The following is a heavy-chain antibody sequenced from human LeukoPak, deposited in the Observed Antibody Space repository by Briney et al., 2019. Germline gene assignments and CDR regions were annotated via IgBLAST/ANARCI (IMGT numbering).Heavy chain of an antibody. CDR1: GFTFSSYS. Sequence: PGGSLRLSCAASGFTFSSYSMNWVRQAPGKGLEWVPSISSSSSYIYYADSVKGRFTISRDNAKNSLYLQMNSLRAEDTAVYYCARAIAVAGTTPNHQFQHWGQGTLVTVSS. D-gene: IGHD6-19*01. J-gene: IGHJ1*01. CDR3: ARAIAVAGTTPNHQFQH. CDR2: ISSSSSYI. V-gene: IGHV3-21*01.